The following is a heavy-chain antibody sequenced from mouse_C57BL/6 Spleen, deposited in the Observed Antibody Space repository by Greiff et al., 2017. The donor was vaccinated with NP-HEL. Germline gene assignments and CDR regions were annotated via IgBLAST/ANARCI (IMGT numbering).Heavy chain of an antibody. J-gene: IGHJ2*01. D-gene: IGHD1-1*01. CDR2: IHPNSGST. V-gene: IGHV1-64*01. CDR1: GYTFTSYW. CDR3: ARSGGTTVFDY. Sequence: QVQLQQPGAELVKPGASVKLSCKASGYTFTSYWMHWVKQRPGQGLEWIGMIHPNSGSTNYNEKFKSKATLTVDKSSSTAYMQLSSLTSEDSAVYYCARSGGTTVFDYWGQGTTLTVSS.